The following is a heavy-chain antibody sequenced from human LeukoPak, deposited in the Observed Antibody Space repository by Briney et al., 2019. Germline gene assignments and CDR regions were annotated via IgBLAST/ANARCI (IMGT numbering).Heavy chain of an antibody. D-gene: IGHD3-22*01. CDR3: ARVLMGRSGYYWELGY. V-gene: IGHV7-4-1*02. CDR2: INTNTGNP. J-gene: IGHJ4*02. Sequence: ASVTVSCKASGYTFTSYAMNWVRQAPGQGLEWMGWINTNTGNPTYAQGFTGRFVFSLDTSVSTAYLQISSLKAEDTAVYYCARVLMGRSGYYWELGYWGQGTLVTVSS. CDR1: GYTFTSYA.